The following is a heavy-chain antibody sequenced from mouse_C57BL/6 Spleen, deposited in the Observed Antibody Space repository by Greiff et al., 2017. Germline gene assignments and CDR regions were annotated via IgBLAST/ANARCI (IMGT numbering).Heavy chain of an antibody. CDR1: GFTFSSYA. CDR3: ARDPDGYFFDY. CDR2: ISDGGSYT. D-gene: IGHD2-3*01. Sequence: EVQVVESGGGLVKPGGSLKLSCAASGFTFSSYAMSWVRQTPEKRLEWVATISDGGSYTYYPDNVKGRFTISRDNAKNNLFLQMSHLKSEDTAMYYCARDPDGYFFDYWGQGTTLTVSS. V-gene: IGHV5-4*01. J-gene: IGHJ2*01.